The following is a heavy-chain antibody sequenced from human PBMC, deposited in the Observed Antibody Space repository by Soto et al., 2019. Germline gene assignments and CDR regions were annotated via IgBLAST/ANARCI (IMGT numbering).Heavy chain of an antibody. CDR3: ASQDGYYYGMDV. V-gene: IGHV5-10-1*01. CDR2: IDPSDSYT. Sequence: SWVRQPPGKGLEWMGRIDPSDSYTNYSPSFQGHVTISADKSISTAYLQWSSLKASDTAMYYCASQDGYYYGMDVWGQGTTVTVSS. J-gene: IGHJ6*02.